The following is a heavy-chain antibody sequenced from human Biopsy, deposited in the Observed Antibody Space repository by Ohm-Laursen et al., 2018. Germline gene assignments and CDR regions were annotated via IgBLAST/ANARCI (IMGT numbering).Heavy chain of an antibody. J-gene: IGHJ6*02. CDR2: ITWNSGHI. Sequence: SLRLSCAAPDFTFDDYAMSWVRQRPGKGLEWVSGITWNSGHIAYADSVKGRFTISRDNAKNVLWLQMNSLRVDDTAMYYCVKDIRRYFYGMDAWGQGATVTVSS. CDR3: VKDIRRYFYGMDA. V-gene: IGHV3-9*01. D-gene: IGHD3-10*01. CDR1: DFTFDDYA.